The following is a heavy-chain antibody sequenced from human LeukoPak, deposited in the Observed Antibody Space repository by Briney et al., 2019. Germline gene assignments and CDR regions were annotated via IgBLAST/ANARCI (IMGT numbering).Heavy chain of an antibody. D-gene: IGHD1-14*01. Sequence: GGSLRLSCVASEFTFSIYWIHWVRQPPGKGLVWVSRIRYDGIVTNYADSVEGRFTISRDNAKNTVHLQMNSLRDDDTAVYYCARANPADFNLWGRGTLVTVSS. CDR2: IRYDGIVT. CDR1: EFTFSIYW. V-gene: IGHV3-74*01. CDR3: ARANPADFNL. J-gene: IGHJ2*01.